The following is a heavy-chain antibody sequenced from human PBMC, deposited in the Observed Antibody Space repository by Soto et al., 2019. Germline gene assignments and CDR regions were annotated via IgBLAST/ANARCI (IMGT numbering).Heavy chain of an antibody. D-gene: IGHD3-9*01. CDR3: ARDPIEGYDILTGSRTFDY. J-gene: IGHJ4*02. CDR2: IWYDGSNK. V-gene: IGHV3-33*01. Sequence: GGSLRLSCAASGFTFSSYGMHWVRQAPGKGLEWVAVIWYDGSNKYYADSVKGRFTISRDNSKNTLYLQMNSLRAEDTAVYYCARDPIEGYDILTGSRTFDYWGQGTLVTVSS. CDR1: GFTFSSYG.